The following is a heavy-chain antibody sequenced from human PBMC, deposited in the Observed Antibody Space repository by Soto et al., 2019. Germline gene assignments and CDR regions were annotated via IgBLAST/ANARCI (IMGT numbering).Heavy chain of an antibody. D-gene: IGHD5-12*01. CDR1: GGTFSSYT. Sequence: QVQLVQSGAEVKKPGSSVTVSCKASGGTFSSYTISWVRQAPGQGLEWMGGIIPIFGTANYSQKFQGRVTITADESTSTAYMDLSSLRSEDTAVYYCARSNQRWLQLCYFDLWGRGTLVTFSS. V-gene: IGHV1-69*12. CDR3: ARSNQRWLQLCYFDL. CDR2: IIPIFGTA. J-gene: IGHJ2*01.